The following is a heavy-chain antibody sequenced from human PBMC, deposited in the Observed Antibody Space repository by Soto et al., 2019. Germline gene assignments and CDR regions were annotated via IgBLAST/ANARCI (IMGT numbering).Heavy chain of an antibody. Sequence: EVLLVASGGGLVKPGGSLRLSCAASGFTFSAYNMNWVRQAPGKGLEWVSSISSSSSYIYYAASVKGRFTISRDNAKNSLYLQMNSLRAEDTAVYYCAREGDSASLEYWGQGTLVTVSS. V-gene: IGHV3-21*02. CDR2: ISSSSSYI. CDR1: GFTFSAYN. J-gene: IGHJ4*02. CDR3: AREGDSASLEY. D-gene: IGHD3-16*01.